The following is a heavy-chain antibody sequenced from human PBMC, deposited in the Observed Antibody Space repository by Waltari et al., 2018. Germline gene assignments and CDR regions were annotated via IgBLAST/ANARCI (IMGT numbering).Heavy chain of an antibody. D-gene: IGHD6-19*01. CDR1: GGCLRRGYY. CDR2: VSHSGST. J-gene: IGHJ3*02. V-gene: IGHV4-38-2*01. CDR3: ASDLGGTAVATDAFDI. Sequence: QVQLQQSGPGQVKPSETLSLTCDVYGGCLRRGYYWGWIRQPLGKGLEWIGSVSHSGSTYYNPSLKSRVTISIHMSKHQFSLELRSVTAADTAVYFCASDLGGTAVATDAFDIWGQGTMVIVSS.